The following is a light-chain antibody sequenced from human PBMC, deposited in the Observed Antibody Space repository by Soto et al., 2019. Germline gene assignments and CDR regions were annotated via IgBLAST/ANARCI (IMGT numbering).Light chain of an antibody. CDR2: AAS. CDR1: QGISNY. V-gene: IGKV1-27*01. Sequence: DIQMTQSPSSLSASVGDRVTITCRASQGISNYLAWYQQKPGKVPKLLICAASTLQSGVPSRFSGSGSGTDFTLTISRLQPEDVATYYCQKYNSAPQFGQGTKVEIK. CDR3: QKYNSAPQ. J-gene: IGKJ1*01.